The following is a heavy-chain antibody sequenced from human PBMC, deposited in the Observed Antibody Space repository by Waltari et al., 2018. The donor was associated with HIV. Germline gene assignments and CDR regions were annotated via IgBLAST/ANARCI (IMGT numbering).Heavy chain of an antibody. J-gene: IGHJ6*02. CDR1: GYTFTSYD. V-gene: IGHV1-8*01. Sequence: QVQLVQSGAEVKKPGASVKVSCKASGYTFTSYDINWVRQATGQGLEWMGWMNPNSGNTGYAQKFQGRVTMTRNTSISTAYMELSSLRSEDTAVYYCARERGYGDYKDYYGMDVWGQGTTVTVSS. D-gene: IGHD4-17*01. CDR2: MNPNSGNT. CDR3: ARERGYGDYKDYYGMDV.